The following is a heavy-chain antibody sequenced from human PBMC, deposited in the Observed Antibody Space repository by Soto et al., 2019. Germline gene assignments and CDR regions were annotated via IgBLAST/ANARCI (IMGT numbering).Heavy chain of an antibody. CDR3: AKDFWGIAAAGTFDY. Sequence: GGSLRLSCAASGFTFSSYAMSWVRQAPGKGLEWVSGISSSGGNTYDADSVKGRFTISRDNSKNTLYLQMNSLRAEDTAVYYCAKDFWGIAAAGTFDYWGQGTLVTVSS. D-gene: IGHD6-13*01. V-gene: IGHV3-23*01. CDR2: ISSSGGNT. J-gene: IGHJ4*02. CDR1: GFTFSSYA.